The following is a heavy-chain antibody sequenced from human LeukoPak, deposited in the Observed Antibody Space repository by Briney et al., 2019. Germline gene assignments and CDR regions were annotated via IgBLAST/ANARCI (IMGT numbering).Heavy chain of an antibody. Sequence: GGSLRLSCAASGFTFRSYEMNWVRQAPGKGLAWVSYISSSGSTIYYADSVKGRFTISRDNAKNSLYLQMNSLRAEDTAVYYCEGSSSWYSGDAFDIWGQGTMVTVSS. V-gene: IGHV3-48*03. CDR2: ISSSGSTI. CDR3: EGSSSWYSGDAFDI. J-gene: IGHJ3*02. CDR1: GFTFRSYE. D-gene: IGHD6-13*01.